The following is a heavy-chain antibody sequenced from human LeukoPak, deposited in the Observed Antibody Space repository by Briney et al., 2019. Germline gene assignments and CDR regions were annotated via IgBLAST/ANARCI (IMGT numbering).Heavy chain of an antibody. CDR3: ARGPYYDISNYRHDFFDF. CDR1: GFTFSDYY. D-gene: IGHD3-22*01. Sequence: GGSLRLSCAASGFTFSDYYMSWIRQAPGKGLEWLSYVTSSGSTIYYADSVKGRFTISRDNAKNSLYLQMNSLRAEDTAVYYCARGPYYDISNYRHDFFDFWGRGTLVTVSS. CDR2: VTSSGSTI. V-gene: IGHV3-11*01. J-gene: IGHJ4*02.